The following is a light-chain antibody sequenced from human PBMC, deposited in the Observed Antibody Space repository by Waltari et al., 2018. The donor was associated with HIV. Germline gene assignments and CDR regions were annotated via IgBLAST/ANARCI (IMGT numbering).Light chain of an antibody. CDR2: WAS. V-gene: IGKV4-1*01. CDR3: QQFFSLPAT. J-gene: IGKJ1*01. Sequence: DIVMTQSPDSLAVSLGERATMSCRSTRSILYSAKNRNYLAWYQHKSGQPPKLLVSWASARESGVPERFSGNGSGTDFTLTISSLQAEDVAVYYCQQFFSLPATFGQGTKVEIK. CDR1: RSILYSAKNRNY.